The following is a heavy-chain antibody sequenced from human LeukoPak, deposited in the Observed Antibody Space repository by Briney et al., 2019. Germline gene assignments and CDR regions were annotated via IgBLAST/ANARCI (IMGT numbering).Heavy chain of an antibody. V-gene: IGHV4-59*01. CDR1: GGSISSYY. D-gene: IGHD3-22*01. Sequence: SETLSLTCTVPGGSISSYYWSWIRQPPGKGLEWIGYIYYSGSTNYNPSLKSRVTISVDTSKNQFSLKLSSVTAADTAVYYCARARDSSGIIPDYWGQGTLVTVSS. CDR2: IYYSGST. CDR3: ARARDSSGIIPDY. J-gene: IGHJ4*02.